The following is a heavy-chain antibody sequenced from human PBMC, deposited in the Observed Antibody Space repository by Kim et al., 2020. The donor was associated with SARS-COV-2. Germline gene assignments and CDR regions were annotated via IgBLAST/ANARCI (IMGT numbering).Heavy chain of an antibody. D-gene: IGHD1-7*01. V-gene: IGHV3-53*01. CDR3: ASSTGTTPIYYYYGMDV. J-gene: IGHJ6*02. Sequence: YYADSVKGRFTISRDNSKNTLYLQMNSLRAEDTAVYYCASSTGTTPIYYYYGMDVWGQGTTVTVS.